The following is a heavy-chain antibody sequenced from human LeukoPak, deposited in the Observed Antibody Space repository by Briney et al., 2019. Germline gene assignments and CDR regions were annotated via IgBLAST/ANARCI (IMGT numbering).Heavy chain of an antibody. D-gene: IGHD3-3*01. Sequence: GGSLRLSCAASGFTFSSYAMSWVRQAPGKGLEWVSAINGSGGSTYYADSVKGRFTISRDNSKNTLYLQMNSLRAEDTAVYYCAKVGFGVAISNSFGYWGQGTLVTVSS. CDR2: INGSGGST. CDR3: AKVGFGVAISNSFGY. V-gene: IGHV3-23*01. J-gene: IGHJ4*02. CDR1: GFTFSSYA.